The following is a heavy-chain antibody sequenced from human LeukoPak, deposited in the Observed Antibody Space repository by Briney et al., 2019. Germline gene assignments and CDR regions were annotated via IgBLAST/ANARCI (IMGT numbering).Heavy chain of an antibody. CDR3: ARDLWDTAPFGY. J-gene: IGHJ4*02. Sequence: GRSLRLSCAASGFTFSSYAMHWVRRAPGKGLEWVAVISYDGSNKYYADSVKGRFTISRDNSKNTLYLQMNSLRAEDTAVYYCARDLWDTAPFGYWGQGTLATVSS. D-gene: IGHD5-18*01. V-gene: IGHV3-30-3*01. CDR1: GFTFSSYA. CDR2: ISYDGSNK.